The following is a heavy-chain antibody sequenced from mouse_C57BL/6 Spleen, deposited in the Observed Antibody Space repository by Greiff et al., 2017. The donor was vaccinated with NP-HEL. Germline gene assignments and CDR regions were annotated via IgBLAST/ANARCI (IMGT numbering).Heavy chain of an antibody. CDR2: IYYSGTI. CDR1: GISITTGNYR. J-gene: IGHJ1*03. D-gene: IGHD1-1*01. V-gene: IGHV3-5*01. CDR3: ARASTTVVAHWYFDV. Sequence: EVKLVESGPGLVKPSQTVFLTCTVTGISITTGNYRWSWIRQFPGNKLEWIGYIYYSGTITYNPSLTSRTTITSDTPKNQFVLEMNSLTAEDTATYYCARASTTVVAHWYFDVWGTGTTVTVSS.